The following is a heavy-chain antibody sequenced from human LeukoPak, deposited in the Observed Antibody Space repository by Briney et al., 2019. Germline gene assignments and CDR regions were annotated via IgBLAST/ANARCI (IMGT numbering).Heavy chain of an antibody. CDR3: ARASGSWYLSDAFDI. J-gene: IGHJ3*02. Sequence: GGTLRLSCAASGFTFSSYSMNWVRQAPGKGLEWVSYISSSGSTIYYADSVKGRFTISRDNAKNSLYLQMNSLRAEDTAVYYCARASGSWYLSDAFDIWGQGTMVTVSS. CDR1: GFTFSSYS. CDR2: ISSSGSTI. V-gene: IGHV3-48*04. D-gene: IGHD6-13*01.